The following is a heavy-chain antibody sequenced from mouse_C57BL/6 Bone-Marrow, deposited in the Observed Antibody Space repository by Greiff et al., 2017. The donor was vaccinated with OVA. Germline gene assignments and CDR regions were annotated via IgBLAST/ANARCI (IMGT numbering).Heavy chain of an antibody. CDR1: GYTFTDYY. CDR2: INPNNGGT. CDR3: ARWKDYYGTFDY. J-gene: IGHJ2*01. Sequence: VQLQQSGPELVKPGASVKISCKASGYTFTDYYMNWVKQSHGKSLEWIGDINPNNGGTSYNQKFKGKATLTVDKSSSTAYMELRSLTSEDSAVYYCARWKDYYGTFDYWGQGTTLTVSS. D-gene: IGHD1-1*01. V-gene: IGHV1-26*01.